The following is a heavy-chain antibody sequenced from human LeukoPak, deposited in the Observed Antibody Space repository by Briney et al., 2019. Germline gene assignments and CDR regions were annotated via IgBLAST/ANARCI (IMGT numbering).Heavy chain of an antibody. V-gene: IGHV4-34*01. Sequence: SETLSLTCSVSGGSITTNRWSWIRQPPGKGLEWIGEINHSGSTNYNPSLKSRVTISVDTSKNQFSLKLSSVTAADTAVYYCAGPYPAAYFDYWGQGTLVTVSS. CDR3: AGPYPAAYFDY. CDR1: GGSITTNR. J-gene: IGHJ4*02. D-gene: IGHD2-15*01. CDR2: INHSGST.